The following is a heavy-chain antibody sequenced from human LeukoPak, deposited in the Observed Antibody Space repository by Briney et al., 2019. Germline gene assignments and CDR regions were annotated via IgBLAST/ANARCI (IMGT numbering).Heavy chain of an antibody. CDR1: GGSISSYY. V-gene: IGHV4-59*08. CDR3: ARHPHYYDSSGYLGGAFDI. D-gene: IGHD3-22*01. CDR2: IYYSGST. Sequence: SETLSLTCTVSGGSISSYYWSWIRQPPGNGLEWIGYIYYSGSTNYNPSLKSRVTISVDTSKNQFSLKLSSVTAADTAVYYCARHPHYYDSSGYLGGAFDIWGQGTMVTVSS. J-gene: IGHJ3*02.